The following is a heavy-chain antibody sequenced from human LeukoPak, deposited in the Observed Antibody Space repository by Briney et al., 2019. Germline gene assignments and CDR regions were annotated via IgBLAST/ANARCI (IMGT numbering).Heavy chain of an antibody. CDR2: IHYTGKN. CDR3: ARVWSGYYYYYGMDV. Sequence: SETLSLTCTVSGDSITSYYWNWVRQPPGKGLEWIGYIHYTGKNYYNPSLKSRVTMSVDMSKSQFSLKLSSVTAADTAVYYCARVWSGYYYYYGMDVWGQGTTVTVSS. CDR1: GDSITSYY. J-gene: IGHJ6*02. V-gene: IGHV4-59*01. D-gene: IGHD3-3*01.